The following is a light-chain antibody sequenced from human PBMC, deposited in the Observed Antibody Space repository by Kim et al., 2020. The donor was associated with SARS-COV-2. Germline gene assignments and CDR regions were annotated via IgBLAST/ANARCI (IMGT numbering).Light chain of an antibody. CDR3: QSYDSSNHWV. J-gene: IGLJ3*02. CDR2: EDN. Sequence: KTVPISCNRSSGSIASNYVQWYPQRPGSAPTTVIYEDNQRPSGVPDRFSGSIDSSSNSASLTISGLKTEDEADYYCQSYDSSNHWVFGGGTQLTVL. V-gene: IGLV6-57*03. CDR1: SGSIASNY.